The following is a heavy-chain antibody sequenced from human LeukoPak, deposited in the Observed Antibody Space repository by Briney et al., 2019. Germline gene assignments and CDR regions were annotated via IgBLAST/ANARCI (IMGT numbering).Heavy chain of an antibody. J-gene: IGHJ4*02. CDR3: ARQVVVTAPFDY. CDR1: GYSFTSYW. Sequence: GESLKISCKGSGYSFTSYWIGWVRQMPGKGLEWMGIIYPGDSDTRYSPPFQGQVTISADKSTTTAYLQWSSLKASDTAMYYCARQVVVTAPFDYWGQGTLVTVSS. V-gene: IGHV5-51*01. D-gene: IGHD2-21*02. CDR2: IYPGDSDT.